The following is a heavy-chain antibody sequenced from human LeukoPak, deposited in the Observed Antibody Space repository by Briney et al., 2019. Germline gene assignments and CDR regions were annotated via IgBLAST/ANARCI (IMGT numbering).Heavy chain of an antibody. CDR2: IYDSGST. J-gene: IGHJ6*02. V-gene: IGHV4-59*01. CDR1: GGSISGYY. D-gene: IGHD1-14*01. Sequence: SETLSLTCTVSGGSISGYYWSWIRQPPGKGLEWIGYIYDSGSTNYNPSLKSRVTISVDTSKNQFSLKLSSVTAADTAVYYCARENTGYYYGMDVWGQGTTVTVSS. CDR3: ARENTGYYYGMDV.